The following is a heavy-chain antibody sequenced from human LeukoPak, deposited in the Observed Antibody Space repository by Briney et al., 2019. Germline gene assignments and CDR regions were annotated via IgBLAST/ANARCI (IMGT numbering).Heavy chain of an antibody. D-gene: IGHD2-15*01. J-gene: IGHJ2*01. V-gene: IGHV4-59*01. CDR1: GGSISSYY. CDR3: ATCSGGSCYGWYFDL. CDR2: IYYSGST. Sequence: SETLSLTCTVSGGSISSYYWSWIRQPPGKGLEWIGYIYYSGSTNYNPSLKSRVTISVDTSKNQFSLKLSSVTAADTAVYYCATCSGGSCYGWYFDLWGRGTLVTVSS.